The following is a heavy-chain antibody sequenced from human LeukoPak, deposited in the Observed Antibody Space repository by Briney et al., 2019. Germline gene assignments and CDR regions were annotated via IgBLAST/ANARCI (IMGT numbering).Heavy chain of an antibody. V-gene: IGHV3-74*01. CDR2: IDTEGNTI. J-gene: IGHJ4*02. D-gene: IGHD5-18*01. Sequence: GGSLRLSCAASGFTFSTYWMHWVRQTPGKGLVWVSRIDTEGNTINYADSVKGRFTISRDSATNTLYLQMNSLRAEDTAIYYCVRDGEYSHGIDFDYWGQGTLVTVSP. CDR1: GFTFSTYW. CDR3: VRDGEYSHGIDFDY.